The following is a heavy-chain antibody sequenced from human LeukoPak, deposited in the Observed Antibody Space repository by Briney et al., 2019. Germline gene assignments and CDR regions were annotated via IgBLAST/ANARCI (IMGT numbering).Heavy chain of an antibody. D-gene: IGHD5-12*01. Sequence: GGSLRLSCAASGFTFSSYYMSWVRQAPGKGLEWVANIKQDGSEKYYVDSVKGRFTISRDNAKNSLYLQMNSLRAEDTAVYYYARDQMWLWDSWGYFDYWGQGTLVTVSS. V-gene: IGHV3-7*01. CDR2: IKQDGSEK. J-gene: IGHJ4*02. CDR3: ARDQMWLWDSWGYFDY. CDR1: GFTFSSYY.